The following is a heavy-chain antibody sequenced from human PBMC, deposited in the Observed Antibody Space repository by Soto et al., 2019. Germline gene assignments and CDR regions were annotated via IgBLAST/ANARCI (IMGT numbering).Heavy chain of an antibody. V-gene: IGHV3-30*18. CDR2: ISYDGTNR. J-gene: IGHJ6*02. Sequence: QVQLVESGGGVVQPGRSLRLSCAASGFTFSSYGMHWVRQASGKGLEWVAVISYDGTNRNHADSVKGRFTISRDNSKNTLHLQMNSLISEDTAVYYCAKDQSGYDHYAMDVWGQGTAVTVSS. CDR1: GFTFSSYG. D-gene: IGHD3-3*01. CDR3: AKDQSGYDHYAMDV.